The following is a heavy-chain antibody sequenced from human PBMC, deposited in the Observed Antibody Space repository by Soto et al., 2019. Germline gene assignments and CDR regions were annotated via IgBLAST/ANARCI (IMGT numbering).Heavy chain of an antibody. CDR1: GFTFSSYG. Sequence: QVQLVESGGGVVQPGRSLRLSCAASGFTFSSYGMHWVRQAPGKGLEWVAVISYDGSNKYYADSVKGRFTISRDNSKNTLYLQMNSLRAEDTAVYYCAKDRSMTTVTNANSGYWGQGTLVTVSS. CDR2: ISYDGSNK. D-gene: IGHD4-17*01. CDR3: AKDRSMTTVTNANSGY. V-gene: IGHV3-30*18. J-gene: IGHJ4*02.